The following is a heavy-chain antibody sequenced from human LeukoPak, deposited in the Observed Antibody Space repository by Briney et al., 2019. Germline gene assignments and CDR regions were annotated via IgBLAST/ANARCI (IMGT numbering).Heavy chain of an antibody. V-gene: IGHV3-66*01. CDR1: GFTVSSNY. CDR3: AKEERKYCSGGSCQANYFDY. Sequence: PGGSLRLSCAASGFTVSSNYMSWVRQAPGKGLEWVSVIYSGGSTYYADSVKGRFTISRDNSKNTLYLQMNSLRAEDTAVYYCAKEERKYCSGGSCQANYFDYWGQGTLVTVSS. D-gene: IGHD2-15*01. CDR2: IYSGGST. J-gene: IGHJ4*02.